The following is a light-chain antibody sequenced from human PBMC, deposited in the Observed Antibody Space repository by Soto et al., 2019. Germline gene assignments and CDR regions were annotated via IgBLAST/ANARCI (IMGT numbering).Light chain of an antibody. J-gene: IGKJ3*01. CDR3: QQYGSSPPT. CDR1: QSVSSSY. CDR2: GAS. V-gene: IGKV3-20*01. Sequence: EIVLTQSPATLSLSPGNGATLSCRASQSVSSSYLAWYQQKPGQAPRLPIYGASSRATGIPDRFSGSGSGTDFTLTISRLEPEDFAVYYCQQYGSSPPTFGPGTKVDIK.